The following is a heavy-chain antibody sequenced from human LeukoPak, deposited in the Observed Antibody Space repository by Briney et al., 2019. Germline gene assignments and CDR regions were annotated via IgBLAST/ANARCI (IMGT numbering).Heavy chain of an antibody. CDR1: GFTFSSYE. V-gene: IGHV3-48*03. CDR3: AELGITMIGGV. CDR2: ISSSGSTI. D-gene: IGHD3-10*02. Sequence: GGSLRLSCAASGFTFSSYEMNWVREAPGKGLEWVLYISSSGSTIYYADSVKGRFTISRDNAKNSLYLQMNSLRAEDTAVYYCAELGITMIGGVWGKGTTVTISS. J-gene: IGHJ6*04.